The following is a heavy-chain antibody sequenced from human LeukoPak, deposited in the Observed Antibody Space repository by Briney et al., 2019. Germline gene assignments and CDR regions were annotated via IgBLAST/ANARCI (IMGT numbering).Heavy chain of an antibody. J-gene: IGHJ6*02. CDR2: INPHTGGT. CDR1: GYTFIDYF. D-gene: IGHD2/OR15-2a*01. Sequence: ASVRVSCRTSGYTFIDYFLHWVRQAPGQGLEWMGRINPHTGGTGYAQKFKGRVTMTRDTSINTVYMELSRLTFDDTALYYCARDRRNSSSFYYYYGVDVWGQGTTITVSS. V-gene: IGHV1-2*06. CDR3: ARDRRNSSSFYYYYGVDV.